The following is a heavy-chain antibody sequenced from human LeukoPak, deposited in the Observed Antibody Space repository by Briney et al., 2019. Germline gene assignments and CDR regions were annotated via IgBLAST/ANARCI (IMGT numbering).Heavy chain of an antibody. Sequence: GGSLRLSCAASGFTVTSNYMTWVRQAPGKGLEWVSIIHNGGSTYYADSVKGRFIIPRDTSKNTVYLQMNSLRPEDTAVYFCARDRHVPGLYYYYMDVWGKGTTVTVSS. J-gene: IGHJ6*03. D-gene: IGHD6-6*01. CDR3: ARDRHVPGLYYYYMDV. CDR2: IHNGGST. CDR1: GFTVTSNY. V-gene: IGHV3-66*01.